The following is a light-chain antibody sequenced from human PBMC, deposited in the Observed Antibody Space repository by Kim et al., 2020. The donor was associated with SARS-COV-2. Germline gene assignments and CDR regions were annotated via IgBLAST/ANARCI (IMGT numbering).Light chain of an antibody. CDR3: QVWDSSSDHYV. CDR1: NIGSKS. V-gene: IGLV3-21*04. CDR2: YDS. J-gene: IGLJ1*01. Sequence: SNELTQPPSVSVAPGKTARIPCGGNNIGSKSVHWYQQTPGQAPVLVIYYDSDRPSGIPERFSGSNSGNMATLTISRVEAGDEADYYCQVWDSSSDHYVFGTGNKVTVL.